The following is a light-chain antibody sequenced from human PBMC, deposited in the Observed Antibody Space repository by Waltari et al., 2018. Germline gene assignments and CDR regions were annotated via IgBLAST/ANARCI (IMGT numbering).Light chain of an antibody. CDR3: TSYTSSSTVV. CDR1: SSDVGSYNR. J-gene: IGLJ3*02. Sequence: QSALTQPPSVSGSPGQSVTISCTGTSSDVGSYNRVSWYQQPPGTAPKLMIYEVSNRPSGGPVRFSWSKSGNTASLTISGLQAEDEADYYCTSYTSSSTVVFGGGTKLTVL. CDR2: EVS. V-gene: IGLV2-18*02.